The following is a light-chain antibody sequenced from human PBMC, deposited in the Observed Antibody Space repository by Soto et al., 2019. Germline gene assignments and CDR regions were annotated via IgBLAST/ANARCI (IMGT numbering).Light chain of an antibody. CDR2: DAY. CDR3: QQRHMWPMT. CDR1: QSVRGL. Sequence: VLTQSALTLSLSPGVRATVSCRASQSVRGLLAWYQQKPGQAPRLLIYDAYNRATGIPPRFSGSGSGTDFTLTISSLEPEDSAVYYCQQRHMWPMTFGQGTRLEIK. V-gene: IGKV3-11*01. J-gene: IGKJ5*01.